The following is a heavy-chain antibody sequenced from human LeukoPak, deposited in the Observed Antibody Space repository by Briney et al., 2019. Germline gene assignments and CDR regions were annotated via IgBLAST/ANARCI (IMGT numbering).Heavy chain of an antibody. J-gene: IGHJ4*02. D-gene: IGHD3-10*01. Sequence: GGSLRLSCVVSGFTFSTYAMHWVRQAPGKGLEWVAIISYDGSDKYYADSVKGRFTISRVNSKNTLYPQMNSLRAEDTAVYYCAKDIRNDRFGGPGKYWGQGTLVTVSS. CDR1: GFTFSTYA. V-gene: IGHV3-30*18. CDR2: ISYDGSDK. CDR3: AKDIRNDRFGGPGKY.